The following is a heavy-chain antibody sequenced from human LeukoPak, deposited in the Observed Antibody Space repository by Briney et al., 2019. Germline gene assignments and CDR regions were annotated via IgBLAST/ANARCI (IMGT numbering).Heavy chain of an antibody. D-gene: IGHD3-10*01. Sequence: GGSLRLSCAASGFTVSSNYMSWVRQAPGKGLEWVSVIYSGGSTYYADSVKGRFTISRDNSKNTLYLQMNSLRAEDTAVYYCARSTMVRGVPYNWFDPWGQGTLVTVSS. CDR1: GFTVSSNY. CDR3: ARSTMVRGVPYNWFDP. J-gene: IGHJ5*02. CDR2: IYSGGST. V-gene: IGHV3-53*01.